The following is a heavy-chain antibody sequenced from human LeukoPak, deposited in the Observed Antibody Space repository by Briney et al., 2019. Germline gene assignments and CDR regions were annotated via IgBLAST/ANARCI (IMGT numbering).Heavy chain of an antibody. CDR1: GGSISSGSYC. J-gene: IGHJ6*02. CDR2: IYTSGST. V-gene: IGHV4-61*02. Sequence: SQTLSLTCTVSGGSISSGSYCWSWIRQPAGKGLEWIGRIYTSGSTNYNPSLKSRVTISVDTSKNQFSLKLSSVTAADTAVYYCARGPVVVAATPYYCYGMDVWGQGTTVTVSS. CDR3: ARGPVVVAATPYYCYGMDV. D-gene: IGHD2-15*01.